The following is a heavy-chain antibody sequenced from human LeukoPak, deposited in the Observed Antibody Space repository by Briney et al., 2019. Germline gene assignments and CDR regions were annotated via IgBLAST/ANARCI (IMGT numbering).Heavy chain of an antibody. Sequence: PGGSLRLSCAASGFTFSGSAMHWVRQASGKGLEWVGRIRSKANSYATAYAASVKGRFTISRDDSKDTAYLQMNSLKTEDTAVYYCTRWKSEGDYWGQGTLVTVSS. D-gene: IGHD1-1*01. CDR3: TRWKSEGDY. J-gene: IGHJ4*02. V-gene: IGHV3-73*01. CDR1: GFTFSGSA. CDR2: IRSKANSYAT.